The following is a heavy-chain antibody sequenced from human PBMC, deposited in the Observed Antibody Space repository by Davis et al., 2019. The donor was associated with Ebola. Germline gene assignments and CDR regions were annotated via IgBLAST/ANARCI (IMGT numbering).Heavy chain of an antibody. CDR1: GGSISSYY. V-gene: IGHV4-59*01. D-gene: IGHD3-16*01. CDR3: ARVTSLGYPD. J-gene: IGHJ4*02. CDR2: IYYSGSN. Sequence: PSETLSLTCTVSGGSISSYYWSWIRQPPGKGLEWIGYIYYSGSNNYNPSLKSRVTISVDTSKNQFSLKLSSVTAADTAVYYCARVTSLGYPDWGQGTLVTVSS.